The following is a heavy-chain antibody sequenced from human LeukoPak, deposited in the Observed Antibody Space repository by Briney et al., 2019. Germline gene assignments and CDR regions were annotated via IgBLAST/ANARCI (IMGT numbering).Heavy chain of an antibody. CDR2: IYYSGST. V-gene: IGHV4-39*01. D-gene: IGHD6-19*01. CDR3: ARFSAVAGVY. Sequence: SETLSLTRTVSGGSISSRSYYWGWIRQPPGKGLEWIGSIYYSGSTYYNPSLKSRVTISVDTSKNQFSLKLSSVTAADTAVYYCARFSAVAGVYWGQGTLVTVSS. CDR1: GGSISSRSYY. J-gene: IGHJ4*02.